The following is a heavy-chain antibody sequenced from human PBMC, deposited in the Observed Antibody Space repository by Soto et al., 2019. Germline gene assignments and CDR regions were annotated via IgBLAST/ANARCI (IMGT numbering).Heavy chain of an antibody. J-gene: IGHJ4*02. D-gene: IGHD4-17*01. Sequence: SVKVAGKASGGTFSSYAISWVRQAPGQGLEWMGGIIPIFGTANYAQKFQGRVTITADESTSTAYMELSSLRSEDTAVYYCARVRGDYSGYFDYWGQGTLVTVSS. CDR2: IIPIFGTA. CDR1: GGTFSSYA. V-gene: IGHV1-69*01. CDR3: ARVRGDYSGYFDY.